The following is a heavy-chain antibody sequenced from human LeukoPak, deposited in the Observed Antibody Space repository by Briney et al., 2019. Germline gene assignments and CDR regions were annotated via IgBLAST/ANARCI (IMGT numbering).Heavy chain of an antibody. CDR3: ARGGSYFDY. V-gene: IGHV4-59*11. D-gene: IGHD3-16*01. J-gene: IGHJ4*02. CDR2: IYYSGST. CDR1: GFTFSRLA. Sequence: GSLRLSCAASGFTFSRLAMTWVRQAPGKGLEWIGYIYYSGSTNYNPSLKSRVTISVDTSKNQFSLKLSSVTAADTAVYYCARGGSYFDYWGQGTLVTVSS.